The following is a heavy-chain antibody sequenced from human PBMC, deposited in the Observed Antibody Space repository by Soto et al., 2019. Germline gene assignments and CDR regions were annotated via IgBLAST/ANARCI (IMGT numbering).Heavy chain of an antibody. CDR3: ARGTYYDSSGQPPAPFDY. Sequence: QVPLVQSGAEVKKPGSSVKVSCKASGGTFSSYAISWVRQAPGQGLEWMGGIIPIFGTANYAQKFQGRVTITADKSTSTAYMELSSLRSEDTAVYYCARGTYYDSSGQPPAPFDYWGQGTLVTVSS. D-gene: IGHD3-22*01. V-gene: IGHV1-69*06. CDR2: IIPIFGTA. J-gene: IGHJ4*02. CDR1: GGTFSSYA.